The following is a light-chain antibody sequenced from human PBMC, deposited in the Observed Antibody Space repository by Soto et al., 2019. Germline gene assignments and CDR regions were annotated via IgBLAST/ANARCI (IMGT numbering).Light chain of an antibody. CDR2: SAS. Sequence: AIKMTQSPSSLSESVGDRVTITCRASQGIRDDLGWYQQKPGKAPKLLIYSASTLQSGVPSRFSGSGSGTYFTLTISSLQPEDSATYYCLQERSYPLTFGGGTKVDIK. V-gene: IGKV1-6*01. CDR1: QGIRDD. J-gene: IGKJ4*01. CDR3: LQERSYPLT.